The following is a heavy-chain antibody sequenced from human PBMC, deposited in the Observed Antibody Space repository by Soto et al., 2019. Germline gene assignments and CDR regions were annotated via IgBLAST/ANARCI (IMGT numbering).Heavy chain of an antibody. V-gene: IGHV3-33*01. CDR3: ARGVDRSSWFMWFDP. CDR1: GFTFSSYG. CDR2: IWYDGINK. J-gene: IGHJ5*02. Sequence: QVQLVESGGGVVQPGRSLRLSCAASGFTFSSYGLHWVRQAPGKGLEWVAVIWYDGINKFYADSVKGRFTISRDNSKNPVYLEMNSLRVEDTAVYYCARGVDRSSWFMWFDPWGQGTLVTVSS. D-gene: IGHD6-13*01.